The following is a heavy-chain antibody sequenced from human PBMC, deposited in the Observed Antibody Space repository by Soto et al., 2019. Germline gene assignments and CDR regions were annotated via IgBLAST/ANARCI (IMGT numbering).Heavy chain of an antibody. CDR1: GGTFSSYT. CDR3: AGGAGVPAANFGY. J-gene: IGHJ4*02. CDR2: IIPILGIA. D-gene: IGHD2-2*01. V-gene: IGHV1-69*02. Sequence: QVQLVQSGAEVKKPGSSVKVSCKASGGTFSSYTISWVRQAPGQGLEWMGRIIPILGIANYAQKFQGRVTITADKATSTSYMELSSLRSEDTAVYYCAGGAGVPAANFGYWGQGTLVTVSS.